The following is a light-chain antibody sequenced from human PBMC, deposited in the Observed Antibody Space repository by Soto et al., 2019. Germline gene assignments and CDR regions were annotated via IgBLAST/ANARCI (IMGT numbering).Light chain of an antibody. CDR1: QSVLYSSNNKNY. Sequence: DIVMTQSPDSLAVSLGERATINCKSSQSVLYSSNNKNYLAWYQQKPGQPPKLLIYWASTRESGVPDRFSGSWSGTDFTLTISSLQAEDVAVYYCQQYYTNALTFGGGTKVGVK. J-gene: IGKJ4*01. V-gene: IGKV4-1*01. CDR3: QQYYTNALT. CDR2: WAS.